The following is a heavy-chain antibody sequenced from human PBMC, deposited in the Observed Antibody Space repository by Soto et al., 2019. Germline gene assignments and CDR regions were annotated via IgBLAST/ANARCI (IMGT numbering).Heavy chain of an antibody. V-gene: IGHV3-23*01. CDR1: GFTFSSYA. J-gene: IGHJ4*02. CDR2: ISGSGGST. D-gene: IGHD4-17*01. CDR3: AKASWDYGDIWGAYYFDY. Sequence: GSLRLACAASGFTFSSYAMSGVRQAPGKGLEWVSAISGSGGSTYYADSVKGRFTISRDNSKNTLYLQMNSLRDEDTAVYYCAKASWDYGDIWGAYYFDYWGQGTLVTVSS.